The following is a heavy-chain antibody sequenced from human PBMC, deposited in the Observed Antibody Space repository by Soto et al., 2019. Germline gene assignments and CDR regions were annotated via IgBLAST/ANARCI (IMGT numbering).Heavy chain of an antibody. CDR2: IDPGDSDT. Sequence: VDSLKISCKGSGYSFTTYWIAWVRQMPGKGLEWMGIIDPGDSDTTYSPSFQGQVTISADKSISTAYMQWNSLKASDTAMYYCARLTPGIAPGGSYFDYWGQGTLVTVSS. V-gene: IGHV5-51*01. J-gene: IGHJ4*02. D-gene: IGHD6-13*01. CDR1: GYSFTTYW. CDR3: ARLTPGIAPGGSYFDY.